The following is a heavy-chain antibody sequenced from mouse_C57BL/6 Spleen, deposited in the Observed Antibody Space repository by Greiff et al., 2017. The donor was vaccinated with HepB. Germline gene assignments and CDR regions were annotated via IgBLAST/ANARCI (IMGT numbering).Heavy chain of an antibody. CDR2: IYPGDGDT. D-gene: IGHD2-3*01. J-gene: IGHJ1*03. CDR1: GYAFSSSW. V-gene: IGHV1-82*01. CDR3: ARRYDGYPYWYFDV. Sequence: QVQLQQPGPELVKPGASVKISCKASGYAFSSSWMNWVKQRPGKGLEWIGRIYPGDGDTNYNGKFKGKATLTADKSSSTAYMQLSSLTSEDSAVYFCARRYDGYPYWYFDVWGTGTTVTVSS.